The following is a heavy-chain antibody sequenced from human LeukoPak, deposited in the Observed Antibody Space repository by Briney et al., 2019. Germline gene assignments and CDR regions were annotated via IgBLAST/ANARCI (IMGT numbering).Heavy chain of an antibody. CDR1: GGSINTGNW. Sequence: PSGTLSLTCAVSGGSINTGNWWSWVRQTPGKGLEWIGEIYHSGSTDHNPSLKSRVTISLDKSKNQFSLKLSSVTAADTAVYYCARGLRPQVSAFDIWGQGTMVTVSS. CDR3: ARGLRPQVSAFDI. J-gene: IGHJ3*02. CDR2: IYHSGST. V-gene: IGHV4-4*02. D-gene: IGHD5/OR15-5a*01.